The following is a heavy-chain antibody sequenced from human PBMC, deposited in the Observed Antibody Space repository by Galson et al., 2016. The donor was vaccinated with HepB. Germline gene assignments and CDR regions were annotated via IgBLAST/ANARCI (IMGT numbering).Heavy chain of an antibody. D-gene: IGHD3-16*01. CDR1: GGSISDDY. CDR3: ARGRCGGGTLHYGLDV. Sequence: SETLSLTCTVSGGSISDDYWSWIRQSPGKGLEWIGYIHYTGTTNYSPSLKSRVNISVDTSKNTFSLKLASVTAADTAVYFCARGRCGGGTLHYGLDVWGQGTAVTVSS. V-gene: IGHV4-59*01. CDR2: IHYTGTT. J-gene: IGHJ6*02.